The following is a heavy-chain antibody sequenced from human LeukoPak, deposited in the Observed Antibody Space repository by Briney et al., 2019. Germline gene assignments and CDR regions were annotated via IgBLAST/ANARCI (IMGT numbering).Heavy chain of an antibody. CDR1: GYTFTAYA. Sequence: ASVKVSCKSSGYTFTAYAIHWVRQAPGQGLEWMGWITPSDGANYAQKFQGRVTMTRDTSISTAYMELSRLRSDDTAVYYCAREDRMATILRTPAVDPWGQGTLVTVSS. CDR3: AREDRMATILRTPAVDP. D-gene: IGHD5-24*01. CDR2: ITPSDGA. J-gene: IGHJ5*02. V-gene: IGHV1-2*02.